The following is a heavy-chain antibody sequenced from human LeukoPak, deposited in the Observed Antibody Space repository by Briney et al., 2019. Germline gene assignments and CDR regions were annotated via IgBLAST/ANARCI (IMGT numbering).Heavy chain of an antibody. Sequence: GGSLRLSCAASGFTFSSYWMNWVRQAPGKGLVWVSRIASDGSSTTYADSVKGRFSISRDNAKNTLYLQLNSLRVEDTAVYYCARGRPHGNDYWGQGTLVTVSS. CDR1: GFTFSSYW. V-gene: IGHV3-74*01. D-gene: IGHD4-23*01. J-gene: IGHJ4*02. CDR2: IASDGSST. CDR3: ARGRPHGNDY.